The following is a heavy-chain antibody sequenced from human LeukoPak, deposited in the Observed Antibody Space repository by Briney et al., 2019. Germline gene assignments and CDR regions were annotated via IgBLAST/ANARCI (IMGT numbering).Heavy chain of an antibody. V-gene: IGHV4-34*01. CDR2: ISHSGST. J-gene: IGHJ6*03. CDR1: GGSFSGYY. D-gene: IGHD4-23*01. Sequence: SETLSLTCAVYGGSFSGYYWNWIRQPPGKGLEWIGEISHSGSTNYNPSLKSRVTISVDTSKNQFSLKVNSVTAADTAVYYCATRPTPPYYYYYMDVWGKGTTVTVSS. CDR3: ATRPTPPYYYYYMDV.